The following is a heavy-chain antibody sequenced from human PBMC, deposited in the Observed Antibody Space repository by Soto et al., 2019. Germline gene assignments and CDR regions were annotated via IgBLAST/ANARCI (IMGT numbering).Heavy chain of an antibody. V-gene: IGHV1-18*01. J-gene: IGHJ4*02. CDR3: ARGRDGDY. CDR1: GYAFTTYG. Sequence: QVHLVQSGAEVKKPGASVKVSCKGSGYAFTTYGITWVRQAPGQGLEWMGWISAHNGNTNYAQKLQGRVTVTRDTSTSAAYMELRRRRSDDTAVYYCARGRDGDYWGQGARVTVSS. D-gene: IGHD6-6*01. CDR2: ISAHNGNT.